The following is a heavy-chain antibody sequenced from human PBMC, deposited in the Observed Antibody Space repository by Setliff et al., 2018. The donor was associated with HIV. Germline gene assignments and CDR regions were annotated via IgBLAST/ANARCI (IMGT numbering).Heavy chain of an antibody. V-gene: IGHV4-61*10. D-gene: IGHD6-19*01. CDR1: GGSVSSGDYY. Sequence: PSETLSLTCTVSGGSVSSGDYYWSWIRQPAGKGLEWIGHIYISGSTNYNPSFNSRVTMSVDTSKNQFSLRLTSVTAADTAMYHCARDRSSGWSKDWFDTWGQGILVTVSS. J-gene: IGHJ5*02. CDR2: IYISGST. CDR3: ARDRSSGWSKDWFDT.